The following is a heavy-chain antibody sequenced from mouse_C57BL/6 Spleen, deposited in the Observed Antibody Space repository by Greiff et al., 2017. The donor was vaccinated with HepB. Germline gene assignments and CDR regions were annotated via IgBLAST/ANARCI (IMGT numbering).Heavy chain of an antibody. CDR3: ARGGMITTETFAY. D-gene: IGHD2-4*01. CDR2: IDPSDSYT. CDR1: GYTFTSYW. V-gene: IGHV1-50*01. Sequence: QVQLQQPGAELVKPGASVKLSCKASGYTFTSYWMQWVKQRPGQGLEWIGEIDPSDSYTNYNQKFKGKATLTVDTSSSTAYMQLSSLTSEDSAVYYCARGGMITTETFAYWGQGTLVTVSA. J-gene: IGHJ3*01.